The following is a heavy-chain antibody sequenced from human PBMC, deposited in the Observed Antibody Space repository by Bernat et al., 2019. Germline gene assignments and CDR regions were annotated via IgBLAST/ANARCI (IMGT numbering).Heavy chain of an antibody. V-gene: IGHV3-74*01. CDR2: INTDGRST. D-gene: IGHD6-19*01. J-gene: IGHJ4*02. CDR3: ATSMGVAGDY. Sequence: EVQLVESGGGLVQPGGSLRLSCAASGFTFSSYWLHWVRQAPGKGLVWVSRINTDGRSTNYADSVKGRFTISRDNAKNSLYLQMNSLRAEDTAVYYCATSMGVAGDYWGQGTLVTVSS. CDR1: GFTFSSYW.